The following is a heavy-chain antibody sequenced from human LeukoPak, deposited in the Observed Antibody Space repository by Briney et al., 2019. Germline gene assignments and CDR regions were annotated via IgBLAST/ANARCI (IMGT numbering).Heavy chain of an antibody. Sequence: SGTLSLTCAVSGGSISSSNWWSWVRQPPGKGLEWIGEIYHSGSTNYNPSLKSRVTISVDRSKNQFSLQLNSVTPEDTAVYYCAREDTAMGLYYYMDVWGKGTTVTVSS. CDR3: AREDTAMGLYYYMDV. J-gene: IGHJ6*03. D-gene: IGHD5-18*01. CDR1: GGSISSSNW. V-gene: IGHV4-4*02. CDR2: IYHSGST.